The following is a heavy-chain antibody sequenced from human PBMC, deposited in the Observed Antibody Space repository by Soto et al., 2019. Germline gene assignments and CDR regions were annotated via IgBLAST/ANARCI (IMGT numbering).Heavy chain of an antibody. V-gene: IGHV1-69*13. CDR2: IIPIFGTA. CDR1: GGTFSSYA. D-gene: IGHD5-12*01. J-gene: IGHJ6*02. CDR3: ARDLNDYTPLYGMDV. Sequence: SVKVSCKASGGTFSSYAISWVRQAPGQGLEWMGGIIPIFGTANYAQKFQGRVTITADESTSTAYMELSSLRSEDTAVYYCARDLNDYTPLYGMDVWGQGTTVTVSS.